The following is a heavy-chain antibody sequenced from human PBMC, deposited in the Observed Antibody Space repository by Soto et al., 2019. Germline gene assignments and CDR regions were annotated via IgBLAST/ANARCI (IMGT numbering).Heavy chain of an antibody. J-gene: IGHJ5*02. CDR2: IIPIFGTK. CDR3: ARAPGNTGYANRGRFDH. V-gene: IGHV1-69*13. D-gene: IGHD5-12*01. CDR1: VGALRKNA. Sequence: VKVSFKATVGALRKNAMNGVRQAPGQGLEWMGEIIPIFGTKTYAQKFQGRVTISADKSTNTTYMDLSSLRSEDTAVYYCARAPGNTGYANRGRFDHWGPGSLVTVSS.